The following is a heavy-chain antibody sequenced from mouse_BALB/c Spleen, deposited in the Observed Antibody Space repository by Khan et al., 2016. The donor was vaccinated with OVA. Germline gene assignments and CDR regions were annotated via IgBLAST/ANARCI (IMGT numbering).Heavy chain of an antibody. D-gene: IGHD2-2*01. V-gene: IGHV1-31*01. Sequence: EVQLQQSGPELMKPGASVKISCKASGYSFTSFYIHWVMQSHGKSLEWIGYIDPFSGGTTYNQKFKGKATLTVDKSSNTAYIQLSNLTSEDSAVYYCTRHGYVAWFTYWGQGTLVTVSA. CDR1: GYSFTSFY. J-gene: IGHJ3*01. CDR3: TRHGYVAWFTY. CDR2: IDPFSGGT.